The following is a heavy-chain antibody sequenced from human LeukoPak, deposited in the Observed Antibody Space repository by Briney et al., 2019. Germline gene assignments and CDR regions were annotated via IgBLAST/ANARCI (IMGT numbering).Heavy chain of an antibody. J-gene: IGHJ4*02. Sequence: GGSLRLSCAVSGFTFSTYWMSWVRQAPGKGLEWVANINKDGSDKYYVASVKGRFTISRDNAKNSLYLQMNSLRAEDTAVYYCARDEGGSYNYFWGQGTLVTVSP. V-gene: IGHV3-7*01. CDR3: ARDEGGSYNYF. D-gene: IGHD1-26*01. CDR1: GFTFSTYW. CDR2: INKDGSDK.